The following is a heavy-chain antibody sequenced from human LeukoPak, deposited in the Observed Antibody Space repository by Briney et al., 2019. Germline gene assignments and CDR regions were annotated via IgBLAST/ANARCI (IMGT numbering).Heavy chain of an antibody. CDR2: ISAYNGNT. V-gene: IGHV1-18*01. J-gene: IGHJ3*02. CDR3: ARSLGSETYNGVFRDSHAFDI. CDR1: GYTFTSYG. Sequence: ASVKVSCKASGYTFTSYGISWVRQVPGQGLEWMGWISAYNGNTNYAQKLQGRVTMATDTSTSTAYMELRSLRSEDTAVYYCARSLGSETYNGVFRDSHAFDIWGQGTVVTVSS. D-gene: IGHD2-21*02.